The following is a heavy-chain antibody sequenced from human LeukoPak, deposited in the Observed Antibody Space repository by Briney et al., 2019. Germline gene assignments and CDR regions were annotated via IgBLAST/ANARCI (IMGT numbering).Heavy chain of an antibody. CDR3: AREVVGATPDY. J-gene: IGHJ4*02. Sequence: GGSLRLSCAVSGFTFSDYNMNWLRQAPGKGLEWVSCIGTTTDHIYYADSVKGRFTISRDNAKNSLYLQMNSLKVEGTAVYYCAREVVGATPDYWGQGTLVTVSS. CDR2: IGTTTDHI. D-gene: IGHD1-26*01. V-gene: IGHV3-21*01. CDR1: GFTFSDYN.